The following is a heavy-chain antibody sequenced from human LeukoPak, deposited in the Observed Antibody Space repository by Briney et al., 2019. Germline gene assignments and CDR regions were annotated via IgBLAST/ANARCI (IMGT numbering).Heavy chain of an antibody. J-gene: IGHJ4*02. Sequence: SETLSLTCTVSGGSISSSRYYWGWIRQPPGKGLGWFGSIYYSGSTYYNPSLKSRVTISVDTSKNQFSLKLSSVTVADTAVYYCARRTGYYGSGSYYYWGQGTLVTVSS. CDR3: ARRTGYYGSGSYYY. CDR1: GGSISSSRYY. V-gene: IGHV4-39*01. D-gene: IGHD3-10*01. CDR2: IYYSGST.